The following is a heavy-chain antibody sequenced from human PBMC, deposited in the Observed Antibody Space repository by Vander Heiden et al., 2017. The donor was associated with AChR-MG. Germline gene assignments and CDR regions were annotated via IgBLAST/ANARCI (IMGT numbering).Heavy chain of an antibody. V-gene: IGHV3-48*01. D-gene: IGHD1-26*01. Sequence: EVQLVESGGGLVQPGGSLRLPCAASGFTFSSNSMNWVRKAPGKGLEWVSYISSSSSTIYYADSVKGRFTISRDNAKNSLYLQMNSLRAEDTAVYYCARGGIVGATPFDYWGQGTLVTVSS. J-gene: IGHJ4*02. CDR3: ARGGIVGATPFDY. CDR2: ISSSSSTI. CDR1: GFTFSSNS.